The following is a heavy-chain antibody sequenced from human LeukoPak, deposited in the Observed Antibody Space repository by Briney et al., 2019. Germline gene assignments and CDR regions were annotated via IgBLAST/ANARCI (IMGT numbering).Heavy chain of an antibody. CDR2: INQDGSGK. CDR3: AMNWNVPPRDY. CDR1: GITFRSYW. D-gene: IGHD1-1*01. V-gene: IGHV3-7*01. J-gene: IGHJ4*02. Sequence: GGSLRLSCAASGITFRSYWMNWVRQAPGKRLEWVASINQDGSGKNYVASVKGRFTVSGDNAKKYLQMNSLRAEDTAVYYCAMNWNVPPRDYWGQGTLVTVSS.